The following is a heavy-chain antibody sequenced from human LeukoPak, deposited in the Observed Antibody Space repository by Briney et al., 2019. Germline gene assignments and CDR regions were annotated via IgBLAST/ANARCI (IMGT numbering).Heavy chain of an antibody. V-gene: IGHV3-7*01. CDR2: IKQDGSEE. CDR1: GVNFSSYW. D-gene: IGHD3-3*01. Sequence: GGSLRLSCAVSGVNFSSYWMIWVRQAPGKGLEWVANIKQDGSEEYYVDSVKGRFTISTDNAKNSLYLQMNSLRAEDTAVYYCARDAYYDFWSGYPRYFDYWGQGTLVTVSS. CDR3: ARDAYYDFWSGYPRYFDY. J-gene: IGHJ4*02.